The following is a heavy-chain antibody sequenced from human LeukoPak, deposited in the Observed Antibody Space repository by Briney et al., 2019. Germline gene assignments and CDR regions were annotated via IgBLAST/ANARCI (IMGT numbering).Heavy chain of an antibody. CDR3: ARVTSSHYYGSGSYYD. CDR1: GFTFSSYE. CDR2: ISSSGSTI. J-gene: IGHJ4*02. V-gene: IGHV3-48*03. Sequence: GGSLRLSCAASGFTFSSYEMNWVRQAPGKGLEWVSYISSSGSTIYYADSVKGRFTISRDNAKNSLYLQMNSLRAEDTAVYYCARVTSSHYYGSGSYYDWGQGTLVTVSS. D-gene: IGHD3-10*01.